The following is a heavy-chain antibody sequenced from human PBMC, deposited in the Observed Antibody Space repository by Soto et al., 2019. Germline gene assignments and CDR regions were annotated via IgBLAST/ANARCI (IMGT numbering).Heavy chain of an antibody. CDR2: IYYSGST. CDR1: GGSISSYY. CDR3: ARRYVHAFDI. D-gene: IGHD5-12*01. Sequence: QVQLQESGPGLVKPSETLSLTCTVSGGSISSYYWSWIRQPPGKGLEWIGYIYYSGSTNYNPSLKSRFTISVDTSKNQYSLKLSSVTAADTAVYYWARRYVHAFDIWGQGTMDTVSS. V-gene: IGHV4-59*08. J-gene: IGHJ3*02.